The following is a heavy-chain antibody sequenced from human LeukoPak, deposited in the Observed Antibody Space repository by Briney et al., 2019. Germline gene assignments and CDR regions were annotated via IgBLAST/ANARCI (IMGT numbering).Heavy chain of an antibody. V-gene: IGHV3-48*03. Sequence: GGSLRLSCAASGFTFSSYEMNWVRQAPGKGLEWVSYISSSGSTIYYADSVKGRFTISRDNAKNSLYLQMNSLSAEDTAVYYCARGGGVYYDSSGRGIFDYWGQGTLVTVSS. CDR3: ARGGGVYYDSSGRGIFDY. D-gene: IGHD3-22*01. J-gene: IGHJ4*02. CDR1: GFTFSSYE. CDR2: ISSSGSTI.